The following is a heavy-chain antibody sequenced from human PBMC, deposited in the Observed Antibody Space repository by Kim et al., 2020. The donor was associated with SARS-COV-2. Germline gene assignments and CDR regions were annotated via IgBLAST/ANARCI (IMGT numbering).Heavy chain of an antibody. CDR3: VRGFIQGPFDC. CDR1: GFTFDDYG. CDR2: ISRSGGST. Sequence: GGSLRLSCAASGFTFDDYGMSWVRQTPGKGLEWISAISRSGGSTDYIDSAKGRFTISRDNAKNSLYLQMNSLRVDDTALYHCVRGFIQGPFDCWGQGTLVTVYS. V-gene: IGHV3-20*01. J-gene: IGHJ4*02.